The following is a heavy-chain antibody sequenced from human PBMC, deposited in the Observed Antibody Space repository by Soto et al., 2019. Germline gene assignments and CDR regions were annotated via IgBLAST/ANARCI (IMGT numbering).Heavy chain of an antibody. D-gene: IGHD3-10*01. CDR1: GGSISSSSYY. V-gene: IGHV4-39*01. CDR2: IYYSGST. J-gene: IGHJ5*02. Sequence: QLQLQESGPGLVKPSETLSLTCTVSGGSISSSSYYWGWIRQPPGKGLEWIGSIYYSGSTYYNPSLKSRVTISVDTSKNQFSLKLSSVTAADTAVYYCARRSGSPSCWFDPWGQGTLVTVSS. CDR3: ARRSGSPSCWFDP.